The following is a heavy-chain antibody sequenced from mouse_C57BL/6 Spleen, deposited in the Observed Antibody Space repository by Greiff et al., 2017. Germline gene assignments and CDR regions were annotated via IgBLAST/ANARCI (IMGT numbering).Heavy chain of an antibody. Sequence: EVKVVESGGGLVKPGGSLKLSCAASGFTFSSYAMSWVRQTPEKRLEWVATISDGGSYTYYPDNVKGRFTISRDNAKNNLYLQMSHLKSEDTAMYYCAREGYGNYFDYWGQGTTLTVSS. V-gene: IGHV5-4*01. D-gene: IGHD2-10*02. CDR2: ISDGGSYT. CDR1: GFTFSSYA. J-gene: IGHJ2*01. CDR3: AREGYGNYFDY.